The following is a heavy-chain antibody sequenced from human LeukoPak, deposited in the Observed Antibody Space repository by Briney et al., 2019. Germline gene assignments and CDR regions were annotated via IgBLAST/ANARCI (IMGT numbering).Heavy chain of an antibody. D-gene: IGHD2-8*01. CDR3: AHRTYGPFHY. CDR2: IFWDDNK. J-gene: IGHJ4*02. CDR1: GFSLTSEGVA. V-gene: IGHV2-5*02. Sequence: SGPTLVNPTQTLTLTCTFSGFSLTSEGVAVGWIRQPPGKALECLALIFWDDNKHYSPSLKNRLTLTGDTSKNQVVLTMANMDPVDTATYYCAHRTYGPFHYWGQGTLVTVSS.